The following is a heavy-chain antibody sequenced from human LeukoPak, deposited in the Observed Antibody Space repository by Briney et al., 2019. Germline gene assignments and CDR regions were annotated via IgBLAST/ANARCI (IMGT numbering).Heavy chain of an antibody. Sequence: AGGPLSLLCAVSGFLHSIYRMSWVRHATGKGGEGVANIKQDGSEIYYVDSVKGRFTISRDNAKNSLYLQMNSLRAEDTAVYYCARDKTTYYDFWSGGDAFDIWGQGTMVTVSS. CDR1: GFLHSIYR. D-gene: IGHD3-3*01. CDR3: ARDKTTYYDFWSGGDAFDI. V-gene: IGHV3-7*01. J-gene: IGHJ3*02. CDR2: IKQDGSEI.